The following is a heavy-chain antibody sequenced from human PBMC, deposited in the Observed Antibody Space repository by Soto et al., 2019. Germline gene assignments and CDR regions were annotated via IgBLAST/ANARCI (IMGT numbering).Heavy chain of an antibody. Sequence: GSTYYNPSLKSRVTISVDTSKNQFSLKLSSVTAADTAVYYCARDSPITIVWGVPYYYGMDVWGQGTTVTVSS. CDR2: GST. V-gene: IGHV4-31*02. D-gene: IGHD3-10*01. CDR3: ARDSPITIVWGVPYYYGMDV. J-gene: IGHJ6*02.